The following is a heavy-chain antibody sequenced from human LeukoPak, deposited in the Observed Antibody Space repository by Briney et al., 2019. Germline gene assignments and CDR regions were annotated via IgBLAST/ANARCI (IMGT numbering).Heavy chain of an antibody. V-gene: IGHV3-23*01. J-gene: IGHJ4*02. CDR2: ISGGGGST. Sequence: GGSLRLSCAASGFTFNNYAMSWVRQAPGKGLEWVSAISGGGGSTYYADSVKGRFSISRDSSSNTLYLQMNSLRGEDTAVYYCAKENWVYNWKYDSSGSGINYWGQGTLVTVSS. D-gene: IGHD3-22*01. CDR3: AKENWVYNWKYDSSGSGINY. CDR1: GFTFNNYA.